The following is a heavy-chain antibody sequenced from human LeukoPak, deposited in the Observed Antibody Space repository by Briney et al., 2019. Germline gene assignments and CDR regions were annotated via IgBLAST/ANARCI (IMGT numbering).Heavy chain of an antibody. J-gene: IGHJ4*02. CDR1: GGSVSSGSYY. D-gene: IGHD5-18*01. V-gene: IGHV4-61*01. Sequence: SETLSLTCTVSGGSVSSGSYYWSWNRQPPGKGLEWIGYIYYSGSTNYNPSLKSRVTISVDTSKNQFSLKLSSVTAADTAVYYCARGTRGYSYGYVAYWGQGTLVTVSS. CDR2: IYYSGST. CDR3: ARGTRGYSYGYVAY.